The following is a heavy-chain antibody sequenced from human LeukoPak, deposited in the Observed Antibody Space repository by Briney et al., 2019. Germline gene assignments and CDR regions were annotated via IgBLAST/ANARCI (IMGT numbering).Heavy chain of an antibody. CDR2: INPNSGGT. J-gene: IGHJ6*03. CDR1: GYTFTGYY. D-gene: IGHD2-2*02. Sequence: EASVKVSCKASGYTFTGYYMHWVRQAPGQGLEWMGWINPNSGGTNYAQKFQGRVTMTRDTSISTAYMELSRLRSDDTAVYYCARDSVPAAISAEPRVYMDVWGKGTTVTVSS. V-gene: IGHV1-2*02. CDR3: ARDSVPAAISAEPRVYMDV.